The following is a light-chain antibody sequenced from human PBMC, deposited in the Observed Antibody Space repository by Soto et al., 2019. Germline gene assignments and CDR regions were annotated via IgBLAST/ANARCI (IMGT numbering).Light chain of an antibody. CDR2: DAS. Sequence: DIQMTQSPSTLSGSVGDRVTITCRASQTISSWLAWYQQKPGKAPKLLIYDASSLESGVPSRFSGSGSGTEFTLTISSLQPDDFATYYCQQYSNLITFGQGTRLEIK. CDR1: QTISSW. CDR3: QQYSNLIT. J-gene: IGKJ5*01. V-gene: IGKV1-5*01.